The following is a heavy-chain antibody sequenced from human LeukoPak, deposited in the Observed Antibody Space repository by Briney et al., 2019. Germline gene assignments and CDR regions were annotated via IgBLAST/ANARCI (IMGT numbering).Heavy chain of an antibody. CDR1: GGSISSGGYY. J-gene: IGHJ3*02. CDR3: ARTVAATWFAIAFDI. Sequence: SQTLSLTCTVSGGSISSGGYYWSWIRQHPGKGLEWIGYIYYSGSTYYNPSLKSRVTISVDTSKNQFSLKLSSATAADTAVYYCARTVAATWFAIAFDIWGQGTMVTVSS. V-gene: IGHV4-31*03. D-gene: IGHD2-15*01. CDR2: IYYSGST.